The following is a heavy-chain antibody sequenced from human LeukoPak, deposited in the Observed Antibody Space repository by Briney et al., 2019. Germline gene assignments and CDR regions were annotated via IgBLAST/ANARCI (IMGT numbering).Heavy chain of an antibody. CDR3: ARARQSGSYAAFDH. Sequence: GESLKISCKVSGCSFTSYCIGRVRQMPGKGLEWMGIIYPGDSGPTYSPSFQGRVTMSVDKSISTAYLQLNNLKASDSAMYFCARARQSGSYAAFDHWGLGSLVTVSS. V-gene: IGHV5-51*01. CDR1: GCSFTSYC. J-gene: IGHJ4*02. CDR2: IYPGDSGP. D-gene: IGHD1-26*01.